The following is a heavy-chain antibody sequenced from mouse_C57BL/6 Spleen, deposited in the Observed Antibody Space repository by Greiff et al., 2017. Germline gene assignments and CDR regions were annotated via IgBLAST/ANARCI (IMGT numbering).Heavy chain of an antibody. J-gene: IGHJ2*01. CDR2: IRLKSDNYAT. Sequence: DVKLVESGGGLVQPGGSMKLSCVASGFTFSNYWMNWVRQSPEKGLEWVAQIRLKSDNYATHYAESVKGRFTISRDDSKSSVYLQMNNLRAEDTGIYYCTGLGRGYFDYWGQGTTLTVSS. CDR1: GFTFSNYW. CDR3: TGLGRGYFDY. D-gene: IGHD4-1*01. V-gene: IGHV6-3*01.